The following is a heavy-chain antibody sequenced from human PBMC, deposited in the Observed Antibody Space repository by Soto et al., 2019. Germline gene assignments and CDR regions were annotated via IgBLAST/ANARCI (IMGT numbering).Heavy chain of an antibody. Sequence: GGSLRLSCAASGFTFSSYSMNWVRQAPGKGLEWVSYISSSSSTIYYADSVKGRFTISRDNAKNSLYLQMNSLRAEDTAVYYCARDCRDSSHEGFDIWGQGTMVTVSS. J-gene: IGHJ3*02. V-gene: IGHV3-48*01. CDR3: ARDCRDSSHEGFDI. D-gene: IGHD6-13*01. CDR2: ISSSSSTI. CDR1: GFTFSSYS.